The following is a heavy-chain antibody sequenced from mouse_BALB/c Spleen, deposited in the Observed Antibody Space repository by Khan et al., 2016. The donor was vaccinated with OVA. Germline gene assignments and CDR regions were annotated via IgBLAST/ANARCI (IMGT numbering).Heavy chain of an antibody. CDR3: ARSPYGNFAY. CDR1: GFTFSTYA. Sequence: EVQLVESGGGLVKPGGSLKLSCAASGFTFSTYAMSWVRQTPEKRLEWVATISSDGDYTYYPDNVTGRFIFPRDNAQNTPYLQMSSLTSEDTAVYYCARSPYGNFAYWGQGTLVTVSA. J-gene: IGHJ3*01. CDR2: ISSDGDYT. V-gene: IGHV5-9-3*01. D-gene: IGHD2-1*01.